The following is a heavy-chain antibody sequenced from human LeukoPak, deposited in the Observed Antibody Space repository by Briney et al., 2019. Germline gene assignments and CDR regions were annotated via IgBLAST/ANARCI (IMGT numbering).Heavy chain of an antibody. CDR2: IYTTGNT. J-gene: IGHJ4*02. V-gene: IGHV4-59*10. D-gene: IGHD3-3*01. Sequence: PSETLSLTCSVSGGSISNYYWSWIRQPAGKGREWIGRIYTTGNTDYNPSPKSRVTMSVDTSKKQFSLNLSSVTAADTAVYHGARYVGGDGVLIMGDYFDYWGEGTLVAVSS. CDR1: GGSISNYY. CDR3: ARYVGGDGVLIMGDYFDY.